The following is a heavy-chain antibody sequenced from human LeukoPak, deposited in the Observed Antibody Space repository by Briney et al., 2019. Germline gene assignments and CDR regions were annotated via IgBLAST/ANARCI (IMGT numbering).Heavy chain of an antibody. V-gene: IGHV3-21*01. Sequence: GGSLRLSCAASGFLFSSNNMNWVRQAPGKGLEWVSSITSDSAYIFYSDLVKGRFTISRDNSKNTLYLQMNSLRAEDTAVYYCAKTTLDIAAAVSWGQGTLVTVSS. CDR2: ITSDSAYI. J-gene: IGHJ4*02. D-gene: IGHD6-13*01. CDR1: GFLFSSNN. CDR3: AKTTLDIAAAVS.